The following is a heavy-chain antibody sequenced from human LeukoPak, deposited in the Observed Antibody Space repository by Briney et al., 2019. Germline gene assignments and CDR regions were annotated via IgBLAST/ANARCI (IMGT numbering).Heavy chain of an antibody. Sequence: PGGSLRLSCAASRFTFSSYGMHWVRQAPGKGLEWVAVIWYDGSNKYYADSVKGRFTISRDNSKHTLYLQMNSLRAEDTAVYYCANVLTGVITGTTHYWGQGTLVTVSS. CDR2: IWYDGSNK. CDR1: RFTFSSYG. D-gene: IGHD1-14*01. J-gene: IGHJ4*02. V-gene: IGHV3-33*06. CDR3: ANVLTGVITGTTHY.